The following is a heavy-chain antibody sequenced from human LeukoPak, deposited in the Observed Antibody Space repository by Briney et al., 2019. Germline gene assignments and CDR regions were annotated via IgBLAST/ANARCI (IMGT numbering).Heavy chain of an antibody. CDR2: INPSGGST. V-gene: IGHV1-46*01. J-gene: IGHJ4*02. CDR3: ATLPTGDGGEAVDY. CDR1: GYTFTSYY. Sequence: ASVKVSCRASGYTFTSYYMHWVRQAPGQGLEWMGIINPSGGSTSYAQKFQGRVTMTRDMSTSTVYMELSSLRSEDTAVYYCATLPTGDGGEAVDYWGQGTLVTVSS. D-gene: IGHD7-27*01.